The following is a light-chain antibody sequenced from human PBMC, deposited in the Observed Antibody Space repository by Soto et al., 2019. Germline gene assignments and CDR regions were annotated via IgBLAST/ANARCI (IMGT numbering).Light chain of an antibody. CDR3: SSYTPSTTGV. V-gene: IGLV2-14*03. Sequence: QSALTQPASVSGSPGQSITISCTGTSSDVGAYNFVSWYQQHPGKAPKLMIYDVSNRPSGVSNRFSGSKSGNTASLTISGLQAEDEADYYCSSYTPSTTGVFGGGTKVTVL. CDR2: DVS. CDR1: SSDVGAYNF. J-gene: IGLJ2*01.